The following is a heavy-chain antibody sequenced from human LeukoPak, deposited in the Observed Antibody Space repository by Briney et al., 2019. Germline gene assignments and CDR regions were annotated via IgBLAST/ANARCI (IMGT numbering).Heavy chain of an antibody. Sequence: TSETLSLTCSVSGYSISSGYYWGWIRQPPGKGLEWIGSIYHSGNTYYNPSLKSRVTISVDTSKNQFSLNLSSVTAADTAVYYCARTYSTSTAYDAFDIWGQGTMVTVSS. CDR1: GYSISSGYY. V-gene: IGHV4-38-2*02. D-gene: IGHD6-6*01. CDR3: ARTYSTSTAYDAFDI. J-gene: IGHJ3*02. CDR2: IYHSGNT.